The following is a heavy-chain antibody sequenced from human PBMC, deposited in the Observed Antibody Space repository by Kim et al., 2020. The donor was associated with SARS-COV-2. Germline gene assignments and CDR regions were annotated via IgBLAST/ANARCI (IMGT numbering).Heavy chain of an antibody. Sequence: PSLKSRVTISVDTSKNQFSLKLSSVTAADTAVYYCARGGGQWLVPGAFDIWGQGTMVTVSS. D-gene: IGHD6-19*01. J-gene: IGHJ3*02. V-gene: IGHV4-34*01. CDR3: ARGGGQWLVPGAFDI.